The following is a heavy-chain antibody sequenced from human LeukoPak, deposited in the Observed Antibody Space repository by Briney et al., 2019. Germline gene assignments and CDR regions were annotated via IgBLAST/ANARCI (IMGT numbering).Heavy chain of an antibody. D-gene: IGHD6-19*01. CDR3: AKDPGYVRDSSGWYRDDY. CDR1: GFTLSSYA. Sequence: PGGSLRLSCAASGFTLSSYAMSWVRQAPGKGLEWVSAISGSGGSTYYADSVKGRFTISRDNSKNTLYLQMNSLRAEDTAVYYCAKDPGYVRDSSGWYRDDYWGQGTLVTVSS. CDR2: ISGSGGST. V-gene: IGHV3-23*01. J-gene: IGHJ4*02.